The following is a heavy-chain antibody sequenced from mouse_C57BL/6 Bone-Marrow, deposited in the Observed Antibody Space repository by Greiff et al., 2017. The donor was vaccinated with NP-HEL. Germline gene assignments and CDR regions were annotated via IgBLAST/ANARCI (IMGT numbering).Heavy chain of an antibody. CDR3: ARGIRLPYYFDY. V-gene: IGHV1-82*01. D-gene: IGHD2-2*01. CDR1: GYAFSSSW. J-gene: IGHJ2*01. CDR2: IYPGDGDT. Sequence: QVQLQQSGPELVKPGASVKISCKASGYAFSSSWMNWVKQRPGKGLEWIGRIYPGDGDTNYNGKFKGKATLTADKSSSTAYMQLSSLTSEDSAVYFCARGIRLPYYFDYWGQGTTLTVSS.